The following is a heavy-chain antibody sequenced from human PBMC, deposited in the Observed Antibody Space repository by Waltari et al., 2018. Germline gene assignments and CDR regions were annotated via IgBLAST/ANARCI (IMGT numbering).Heavy chain of an antibody. CDR3: AKVYSSSWYSPGDY. Sequence: EVQLVQSGAEVKKHGESLKISCKGSGYSFTSYWIGWVRQMPGKGLEWMGVIYPDDADTKDSPSFQGHVTISADKAIRTDYLQWSILTAAGTAMYYGAKVYSSSWYSPGDYWGQGTLVTVSS. J-gene: IGHJ4*02. D-gene: IGHD6-13*01. CDR2: IYPDDADT. CDR1: GYSFTSYW. V-gene: IGHV5-51*01.